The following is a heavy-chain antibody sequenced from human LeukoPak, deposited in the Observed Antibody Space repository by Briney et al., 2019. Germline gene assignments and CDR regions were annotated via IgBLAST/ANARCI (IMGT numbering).Heavy chain of an antibody. CDR3: ANLLVAAGIRYYYMDV. CDR2: IRHDGSDK. V-gene: IGHV3-30*02. D-gene: IGHD6-13*01. Sequence: GGSLRLSCTASGFSFRNYGIHWVRQAPGKGLEWVTYIRHDGSDKYYADSVKGRFTISRDNSKNTLSLQMNSLRVEDTAVYYCANLLVAAGIRYYYMDVWGKGTTVTVSS. CDR1: GFSFRNYG. J-gene: IGHJ6*03.